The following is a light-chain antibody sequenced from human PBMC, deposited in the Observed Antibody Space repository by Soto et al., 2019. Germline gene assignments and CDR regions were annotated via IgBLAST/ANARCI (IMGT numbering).Light chain of an antibody. Sequence: QSALTQPASVSGSPGQSITISCTGTSSDVGGYNYVSWYQQHPGKAPKRMIYDVSNRPTGVSNRFSGSKSGNTASLTISGLQAEDEADYYCSSYPSSFTLVFGGGTKLTVL. CDR1: SSDVGGYNY. CDR3: SSYPSSFTLV. CDR2: DVS. J-gene: IGLJ3*02. V-gene: IGLV2-14*01.